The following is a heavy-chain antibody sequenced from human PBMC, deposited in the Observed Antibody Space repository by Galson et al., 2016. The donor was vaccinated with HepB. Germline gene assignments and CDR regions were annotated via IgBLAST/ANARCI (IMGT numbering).Heavy chain of an antibody. J-gene: IGHJ6*02. CDR2: ISYDGSNK. V-gene: IGHV3-30-3*01. Sequence: SLRLSCAASGFTFSSYAMHWVRQAPGKGLEWVAVISYDGSNKYNADSVKGRFTISRDNSKNTLYLQMNSLRAEDTAVYYCARGSRSWRYYYYYGMTSGAKGPRSPSP. CDR3: ARGSRSWRYYYYYGMTS. D-gene: IGHD6-13*01. CDR1: GFTFSSYA.